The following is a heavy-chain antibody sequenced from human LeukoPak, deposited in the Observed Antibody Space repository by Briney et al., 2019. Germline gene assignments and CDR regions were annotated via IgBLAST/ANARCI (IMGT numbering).Heavy chain of an antibody. D-gene: IGHD1-26*01. V-gene: IGHV3-33*08. CDR2: IWYDGSNK. CDR3: ASSLVGATLDY. Sequence: GRSLRLSCAASGFTFNIYTIHWVRQAPGKGLEWVAVIWYDGSNKYYADSVKGRFTISRDNSKNTLYLQMNSLRAEDTAVYYCASSLVGATLDYWGQGTLVTVSS. CDR1: GFTFNIYT. J-gene: IGHJ4*02.